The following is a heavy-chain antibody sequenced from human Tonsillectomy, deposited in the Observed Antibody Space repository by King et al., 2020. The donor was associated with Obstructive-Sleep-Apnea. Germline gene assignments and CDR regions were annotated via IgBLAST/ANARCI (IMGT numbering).Heavy chain of an antibody. V-gene: IGHV3-30*04. CDR1: GFSFSNYA. D-gene: IGHD3-16*01. Sequence: QLVQSGGGVVQPGRPLRLSCAVSGFSFSNYAMHWVRQAPGKGLEWVAVMSYDGNNKYYADSVKGRFTISRDNSKNTLYLEMNSLRAEDTAVYYCAREKWGQETPFGMDVWGKGTTVTVSS. J-gene: IGHJ6*04. CDR2: MSYDGNNK. CDR3: AREKWGQETPFGMDV.